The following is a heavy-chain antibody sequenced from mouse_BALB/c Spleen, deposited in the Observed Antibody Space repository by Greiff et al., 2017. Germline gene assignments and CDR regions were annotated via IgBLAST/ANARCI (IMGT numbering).Heavy chain of an antibody. CDR1: GYTFTSYV. J-gene: IGHJ4*01. D-gene: IGHD2-4*01. Sequence: VQLKESGPELVKPGASVKMSCKASGYTFTSYVMHWVKQKPGQGLEWIGYINPYNDGTKYNEKFKGKATLTSDKSSSTAYMELSSLTSEDSAVYYCARGYYDYDGYYYAMDYWGQGTSVTVSS. CDR3: ARGYYDYDGYYYAMDY. CDR2: INPYNDGT. V-gene: IGHV1-14*01.